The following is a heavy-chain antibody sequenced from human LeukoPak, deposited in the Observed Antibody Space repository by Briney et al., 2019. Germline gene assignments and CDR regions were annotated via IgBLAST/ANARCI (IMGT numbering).Heavy chain of an antibody. CDR1: GYTLTELS. J-gene: IGHJ3*02. CDR3: ATDLRDIVVVPAEDGAFDI. D-gene: IGHD2-2*01. Sequence: GASVKVSCKVSGYTLTELSMHWVRQAPGTGLEWMGGFDPEDGETIYAQKFQGRVTMTEDTSTDTAYMELSSLRSEDTAVYYCATDLRDIVVVPAEDGAFDIWGQGTMVTVSS. CDR2: FDPEDGET. V-gene: IGHV1-24*01.